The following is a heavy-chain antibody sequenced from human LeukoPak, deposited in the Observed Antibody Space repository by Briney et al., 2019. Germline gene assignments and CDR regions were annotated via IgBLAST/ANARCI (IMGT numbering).Heavy chain of an antibody. CDR2: IFYSGST. D-gene: IGHD6-13*01. CDR1: GGSISSSSF. J-gene: IGHJ4*02. CDR3: ARRGITYSTSYFDS. V-gene: IGHV4-39*01. Sequence: SETLSLTCTVSGGSISSSSFWGWIRRPPGKGLEWMGHIFYSGSTYYNPSLKSRVTLSVDTSDNQFSLRLTSVSAADTAIYYCARRGITYSTSYFDSWGQGILVTVS.